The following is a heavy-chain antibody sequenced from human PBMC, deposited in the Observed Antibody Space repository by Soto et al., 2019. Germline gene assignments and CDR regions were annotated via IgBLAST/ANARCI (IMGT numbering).Heavy chain of an antibody. CDR2: IYYRGNA. D-gene: IGHD3-9*01. J-gene: IGHJ4*02. V-gene: IGHV4-39*01. CDR3: ARLEGLATISYYFDF. CDR1: DDSINSDKYY. Sequence: QLQLQESGPGLVKPSETLSLTCSVSDDSINSDKYYWGWIRQPPGKGLEWIGSIYYRGNAYYNPSLQTLFTISLDKSRSQFSPKLNSVTAADSAVYFCARLEGLATISYYFDFWGPGALVTVSS.